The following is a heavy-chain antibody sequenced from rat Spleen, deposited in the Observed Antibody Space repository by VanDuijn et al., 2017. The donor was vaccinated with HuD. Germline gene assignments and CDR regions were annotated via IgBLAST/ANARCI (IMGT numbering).Heavy chain of an antibody. CDR3: GRGQYRYNWIDY. D-gene: IGHD1-5*01. J-gene: IGHJ2*01. CDR2: LNSAGST. V-gene: IGHV3-3*01. Sequence: EVQPQESGPGLVKPSQSLSLTCSVTEYSITSSYRWNWIRKFPGNKLEWMGSLNSAGSTNYNPSLKSRISITRDTSKNQFFLQVNSVTTEDTATYYCGRGQYRYNWIDYWGQGVMVTVSS. CDR1: EYSITSSYR.